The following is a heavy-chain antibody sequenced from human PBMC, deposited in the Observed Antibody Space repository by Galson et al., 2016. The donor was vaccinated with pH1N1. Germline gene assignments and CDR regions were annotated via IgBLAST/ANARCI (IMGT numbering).Heavy chain of an antibody. D-gene: IGHD4-17*01. CDR1: GFSLSTSGMC. Sequence: PALVKPTQTLTLTCTFSGFSLSTSGMCVSWIRQPPGKALEWLALIDWDDDNYYSTSLKTRLTISKDPSKNQEVLTTTNIDPVDTATYYCARIQYGDYVGYFDYWGQGTLVTVSS. V-gene: IGHV2-70*01. CDR2: IDWDDDN. J-gene: IGHJ4*02. CDR3: ARIQYGDYVGYFDY.